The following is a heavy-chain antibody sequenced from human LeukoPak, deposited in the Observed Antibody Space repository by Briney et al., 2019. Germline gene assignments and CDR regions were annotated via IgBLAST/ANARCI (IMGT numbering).Heavy chain of an antibody. CDR2: ISSSSSYI. J-gene: IGHJ6*02. Sequence: GGSLRLSCAASGFTFSSYSMNWVRQAPGEGLEWVSSISSSSSYIYYADSVKGRFTISRDNAKNSLYLQMNSLRAEDTAVYYCARDHGTSPLYYYYHGMDVWGQGTTVTVSS. V-gene: IGHV3-21*01. D-gene: IGHD1-26*01. CDR1: GFTFSSYS. CDR3: ARDHGTSPLYYYYHGMDV.